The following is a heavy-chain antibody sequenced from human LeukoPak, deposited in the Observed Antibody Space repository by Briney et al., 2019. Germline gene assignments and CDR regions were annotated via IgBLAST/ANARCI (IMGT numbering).Heavy chain of an antibody. CDR1: GCTFSSYG. CDR3: AKDHQAASAGTSLEY. D-gene: IGHD6-13*01. CDR2: IRNYGSNK. V-gene: IGHV3-30*02. Sequence: GGSLRLSCPACGCTFSSYGMYWVGQAPCKGLEGVAFIRNYGSNKYYADSVKGRFTISRDNSKNTLYLQMNSLRADDTALYYCAKDHQAASAGTSLEYWGQGTLVTVSS. J-gene: IGHJ4*02.